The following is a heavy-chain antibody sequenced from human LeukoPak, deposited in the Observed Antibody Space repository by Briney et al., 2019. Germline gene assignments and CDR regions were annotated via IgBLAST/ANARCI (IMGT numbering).Heavy chain of an antibody. CDR2: ISSSSSYI. J-gene: IGHJ4*02. CDR1: GFTFSSYS. Sequence: GGSLRLSCAASGFTFSSYSMSWVRQAPGKGLEWGSSISSSSSYIYYADSVKGRFTISRDNAKISLYLQMNSLRAEDTAVYYCARESQDYYGSGSYVSYWGQGTLVTVSS. D-gene: IGHD3-10*01. CDR3: ARESQDYYGSGSYVSY. V-gene: IGHV3-21*01.